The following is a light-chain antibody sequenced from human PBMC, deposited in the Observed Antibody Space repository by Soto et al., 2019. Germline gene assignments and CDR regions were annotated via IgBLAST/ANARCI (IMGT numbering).Light chain of an antibody. V-gene: IGLV2-23*03. Sequence: ALTQPASVSWSPGQSITISCTGTSSDVGSYNLVSWYQQHPGKAPKLMIYEGSKRPSGVSNRFSGSKSGNTASLTISGLQAEDEADYYCCSYAGSSTFVFGTGTKGTVL. CDR1: SSDVGSYNL. J-gene: IGLJ1*01. CDR2: EGS. CDR3: CSYAGSSTFV.